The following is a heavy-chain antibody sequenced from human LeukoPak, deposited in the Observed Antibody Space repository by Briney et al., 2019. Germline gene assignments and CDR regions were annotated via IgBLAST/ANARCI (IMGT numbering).Heavy chain of an antibody. J-gene: IGHJ6*04. CDR3: AELGITMIGGV. Sequence: GGSLRLSCAASGFTFITYAIDWVRQAPGKGLEWVAFIQNDGSTKFYADSVKGRFTISRDDSKKTFYLQMDSLRPDDTAVYYCAELGITMIGGVWGKGTTVTISS. D-gene: IGHD3-10*02. CDR1: GFTFITYA. CDR2: IQNDGSTK. V-gene: IGHV3-30*02.